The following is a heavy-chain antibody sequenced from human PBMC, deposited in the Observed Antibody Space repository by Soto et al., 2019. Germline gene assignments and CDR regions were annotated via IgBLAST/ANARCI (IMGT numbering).Heavy chain of an antibody. CDR3: AKDLGNYGADY. CDR1: GFTFSSYG. CDR2: ISYDGSNK. V-gene: IGHV3-30*18. D-gene: IGHD1-7*01. Sequence: QVQLVESGGGVVQPGRSLRLSCAASGFTFSSYGMHWVRQAPGKGLEWVAVISYDGSNKYYADSVKGRLTISRDNSKNTLYLQMNSLRAEDTAVYYCAKDLGNYGADYWGQGTLVTVSS. J-gene: IGHJ4*02.